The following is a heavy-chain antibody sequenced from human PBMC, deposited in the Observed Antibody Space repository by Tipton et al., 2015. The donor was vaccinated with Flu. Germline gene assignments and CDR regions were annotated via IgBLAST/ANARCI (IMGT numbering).Heavy chain of an antibody. D-gene: IGHD5-24*01. CDR1: GFTFSDYY. V-gene: IGHV3-11*01. CDR3: AREPEMAAILWSQGDY. Sequence: SLRLSCAASGFTFSDYYMSWIRQAPGKGLEWVSYISSSGSTIYYADSVKGRFTISRDNAKNSLYLQMNSLRAEDTAVYYCAREPEMAAILWSQGDYWGQGTLVTVSS. J-gene: IGHJ4*02. CDR2: ISSSGSTI.